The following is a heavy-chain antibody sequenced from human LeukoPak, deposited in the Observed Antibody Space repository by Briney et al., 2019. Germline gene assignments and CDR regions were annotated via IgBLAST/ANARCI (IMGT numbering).Heavy chain of an antibody. D-gene: IGHD6-19*01. J-gene: IGHJ4*02. CDR3: VLPEGVAALDY. Sequence: GGSLGLSCAASGFTFRNYVIHWVRQAPGKGLEWVAVTSSDLNVKLYADSVKGRFTISRDNSKNTLYLQMNSLRAEDTAVYYCVLPEGVAALDYWGQGTLVTVSS. CDR2: TSSDLNVK. V-gene: IGHV3-30-3*01. CDR1: GFTFRNYV.